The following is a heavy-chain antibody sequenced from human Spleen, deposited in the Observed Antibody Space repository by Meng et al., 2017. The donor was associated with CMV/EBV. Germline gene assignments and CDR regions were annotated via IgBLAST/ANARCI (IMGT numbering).Heavy chain of an antibody. CDR1: AYTFTTYY. Sequence: SAYTFTTYYMHWVRKDHGQGLEWVGIINPSVDNTRYAQKFQGRVTMTRDTSTSTVYMELSSLRSEDTAVYYCARTIAVAGTVYFDYWGQGTLVTVSS. J-gene: IGHJ4*02. V-gene: IGHV1-46*01. D-gene: IGHD6-19*01. CDR3: ARTIAVAGTVYFDY. CDR2: INPSVDNT.